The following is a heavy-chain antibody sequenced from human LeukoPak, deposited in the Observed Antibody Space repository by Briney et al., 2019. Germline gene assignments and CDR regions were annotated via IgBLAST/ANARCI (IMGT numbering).Heavy chain of an antibody. Sequence: GGSLRLSCAASGFTFSSYSMNWVRQAPGKGLEWVSYISSSSSTIYYAGSVKGRFTISRDNAKNSLYLQMNSLRAEDTAVYYCARGRGDYRLTPHESWGQGTLVTVSS. V-gene: IGHV3-48*01. CDR1: GFTFSSYS. J-gene: IGHJ5*02. CDR2: ISSSSSTI. D-gene: IGHD4-17*01. CDR3: ARGRGDYRLTPHES.